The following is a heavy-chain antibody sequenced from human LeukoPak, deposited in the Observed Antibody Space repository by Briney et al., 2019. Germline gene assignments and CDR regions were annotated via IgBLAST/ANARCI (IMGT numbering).Heavy chain of an antibody. V-gene: IGHV4-59*12. J-gene: IGHJ3*02. D-gene: IGHD1-26*01. Sequence: SETLSLTCTVSGGSISSYYWSWIRQPPGKGLEWIGYIYYSGSTNYNPSLKSRVTISVDTSKNQFSLKLSSVTAADTAVYYCARSRPWASGSYYRGAFDIWGQGTMVTVSS. CDR1: GGSISSYY. CDR3: ARSRPWASGSYYRGAFDI. CDR2: IYYSGST.